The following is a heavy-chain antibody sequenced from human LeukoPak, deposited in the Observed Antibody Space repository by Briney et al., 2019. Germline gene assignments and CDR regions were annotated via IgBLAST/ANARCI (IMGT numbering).Heavy chain of an antibody. D-gene: IGHD3-10*01. CDR3: ARIGGSGSYSGHYFDH. J-gene: IGHJ4*02. Sequence: SQTLSLTCAISGDSVSSDSAAWNWIRQSPSRGLEWLGRTYYRSKWYNHYAASVKSRITINPDTSKNQFSLQLNSVTPEDTAVYYCARIGGSGSYSGHYFDHWGQGTLVTVSS. CDR2: TYYRSKWYN. V-gene: IGHV6-1*01. CDR1: GDSVSSDSAA.